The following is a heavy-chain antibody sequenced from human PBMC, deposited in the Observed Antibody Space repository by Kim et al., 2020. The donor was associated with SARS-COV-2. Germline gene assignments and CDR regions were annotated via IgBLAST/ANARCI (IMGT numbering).Heavy chain of an antibody. J-gene: IGHJ4*02. CDR3: ARGVVVPGHLDY. Sequence: NYAPRFQGRVTITADEATSTAYMELSSLRSEDTAVYYCARGVVVPGHLDYWGQGTLVTVSS. D-gene: IGHD2-2*01. V-gene: IGHV1-69*01.